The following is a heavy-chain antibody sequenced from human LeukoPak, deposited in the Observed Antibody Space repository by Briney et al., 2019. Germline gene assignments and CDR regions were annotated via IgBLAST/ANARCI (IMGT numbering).Heavy chain of an antibody. CDR2: IYYSGST. Sequence: SETLSLTCTVSGGSISNYWSWIRQPPGKGLEWIGYIYYSGSTNYSPSLKSRVTISVDTSKNQFSLKLSSVTAADTAVYYCGRSGDGYIHWGQGTLVTVSS. CDR1: GGSISNY. D-gene: IGHD5-24*01. CDR3: GRSGDGYIH. J-gene: IGHJ4*02. V-gene: IGHV4-59*08.